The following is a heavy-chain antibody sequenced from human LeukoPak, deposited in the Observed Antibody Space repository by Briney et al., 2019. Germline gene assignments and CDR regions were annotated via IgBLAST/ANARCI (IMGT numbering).Heavy chain of an antibody. CDR3: ARGSCRGFTCPGDY. CDR1: GFTFSDYY. J-gene: IGHJ4*02. V-gene: IGHV3-11*04. CDR2: INSSGSII. Sequence: PGGSLRLSCAASGFTFSDYYMSWIRQAPGKGLEWISYINSSGSIIFYADSVKGRFTISRDNAKNSLYLQMNSLRADDTAVYYCARGSCRGFTCPGDYWGQGTLVTVSS.